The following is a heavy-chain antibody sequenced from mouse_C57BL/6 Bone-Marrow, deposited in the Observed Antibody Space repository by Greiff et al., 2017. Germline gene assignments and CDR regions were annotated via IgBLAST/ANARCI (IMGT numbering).Heavy chain of an antibody. J-gene: IGHJ2*01. CDR1: GYAFSSSW. CDR3: ARSGEGYYDY. V-gene: IGHV1-82*01. Sequence: VQLQESGPELVKPGASVKISCKASGYAFSSSWMNWVKQRPGKGLEWIGRIYPGDGDTNYNGKFKGKATLTADKSSSTAYMQLSRLTSEDSAVYFGARSGEGYYDYWGQGTTLTVSS. CDR2: IYPGDGDT. D-gene: IGHD2-3*01.